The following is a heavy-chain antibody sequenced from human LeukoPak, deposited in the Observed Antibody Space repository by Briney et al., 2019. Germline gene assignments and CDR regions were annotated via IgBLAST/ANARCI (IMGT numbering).Heavy chain of an antibody. CDR3: ATWGYYYDSSGYLPAQNDY. V-gene: IGHV3-30*04. D-gene: IGHD3-22*01. J-gene: IGHJ4*02. Sequence: GGSLRLSCAASGFSFSNYGLHWVRQAPGEGLEWVSLISYDGRDIQYADSVKGRFTISRDNSKNTLYLQMNSLRAEDTAVYYCATWGYYYDSSGYLPAQNDYWGQGTLVTVSS. CDR2: ISYDGRDI. CDR1: GFSFSNYG.